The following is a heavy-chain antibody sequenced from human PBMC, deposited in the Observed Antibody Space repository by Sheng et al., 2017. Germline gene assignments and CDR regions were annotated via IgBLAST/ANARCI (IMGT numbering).Heavy chain of an antibody. D-gene: IGHD3-22*01. CDR1: GFTFSDYY. Sequence: QVQLVESGGGLVKPGGSLRLSCAASGFTFSDYYMSWIRQAPGKGLEWVSYISSSSSYTNYADSVKGRFTISRDNAKNSLYLQMNSLRAEDTAVYYCARGVGDYYDSSGYYADAFDIWGQGTMVTVSS. V-gene: IGHV3-11*05. CDR2: ISSSSSYT. J-gene: IGHJ3*02. CDR3: ARGVGDYYDSSGYYADAFDI.